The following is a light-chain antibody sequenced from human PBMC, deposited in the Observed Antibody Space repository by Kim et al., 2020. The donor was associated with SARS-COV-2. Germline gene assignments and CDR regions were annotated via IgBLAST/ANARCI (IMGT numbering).Light chain of an antibody. CDR3: QSYDSSAWV. Sequence: GKTVPISCTRSSGSIASNYVQWYQQRPGSAPTTVIYEDNQRPSGVPDRFSGSIDSSSNSASLPISGLKTEDEADYYCQSYDSSAWVFGGGTQLTVL. CDR1: SGSIASNY. J-gene: IGLJ3*02. V-gene: IGLV6-57*03. CDR2: EDN.